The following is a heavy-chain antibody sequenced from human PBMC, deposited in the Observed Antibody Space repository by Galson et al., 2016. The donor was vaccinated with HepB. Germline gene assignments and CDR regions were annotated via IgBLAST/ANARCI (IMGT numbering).Heavy chain of an antibody. Sequence: SLRLSCAASGFTFDDYAMHWVRQAPGKGPEWVSGISWNSGSIGYADSVKGRFTISRDNAKNSLYLQMNSLRPEDTALYYCAKDMPKRVASGLPDYWGQETLVTVSS. CDR1: GFTFDDYA. J-gene: IGHJ4*02. V-gene: IGHV3-9*01. CDR3: AKDMPKRVASGLPDY. D-gene: IGHD3-3*01. CDR2: ISWNSGSI.